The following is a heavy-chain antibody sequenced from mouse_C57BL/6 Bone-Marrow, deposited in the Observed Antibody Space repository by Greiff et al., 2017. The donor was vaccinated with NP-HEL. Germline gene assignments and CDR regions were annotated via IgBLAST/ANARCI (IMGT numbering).Heavy chain of an antibody. CDR2: IYPRSGNT. V-gene: IGHV1-81*01. CDR3: ARPGWFDV. Sequence: QVQLQQSGAELARPGASVKLSCKASGYTFTSYGISWVKQRTGQGLEWIGEIYPRSGNTYYNEKFKGKATLTADKSSSTAYMELRSLTSEDSAVYFWARPGWFDVWGTGTTVTVSS. CDR1: GYTFTSYG. J-gene: IGHJ1*03.